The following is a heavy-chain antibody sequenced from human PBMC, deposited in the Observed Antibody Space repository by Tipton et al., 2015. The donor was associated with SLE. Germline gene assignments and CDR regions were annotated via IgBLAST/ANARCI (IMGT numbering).Heavy chain of an antibody. Sequence: SLRLSCAASGFTFSTYAMHWVRQAPGKGLEWVAVISYDGSNKSYADSVKGRFTISRDNSKNTLYLQMNSLRPEDTAVYYCARDRYCRISTCHKGFDYWGQGTPVTVSS. CDR3: ARDRYCRISTCHKGFDY. J-gene: IGHJ4*02. V-gene: IGHV3-30*04. CDR2: ISYDGSNK. D-gene: IGHD2-2*01. CDR1: GFTFSTYA.